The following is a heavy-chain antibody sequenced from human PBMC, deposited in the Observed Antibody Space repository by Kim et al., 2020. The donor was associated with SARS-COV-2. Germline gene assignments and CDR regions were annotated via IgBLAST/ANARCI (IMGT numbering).Heavy chain of an antibody. CDR3: AGGVRYYYGSGSYADY. J-gene: IGHJ4*02. Sequence: SVKGRFTISRGNAKNSLYLQMNSLRAEDTAVYYCAGGVRYYYGSGSYADYWGQGTLVTVSS. V-gene: IGHV3-11*05. D-gene: IGHD3-10*01.